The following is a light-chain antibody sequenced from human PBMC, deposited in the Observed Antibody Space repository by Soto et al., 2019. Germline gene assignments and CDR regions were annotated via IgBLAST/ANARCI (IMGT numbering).Light chain of an antibody. Sequence: DIQMTQSPTSLSASVGDRVTITCRASQDIRNFVAWYQQKPGKAPKLLIYAASTLQSGVTSRFSGSGSGTDFTLTINRLQPEDVATYSCQKYRSVPVFGPGTKVEIK. CDR2: AAS. CDR1: QDIRNF. J-gene: IGKJ3*01. V-gene: IGKV1-27*01. CDR3: QKYRSVPV.